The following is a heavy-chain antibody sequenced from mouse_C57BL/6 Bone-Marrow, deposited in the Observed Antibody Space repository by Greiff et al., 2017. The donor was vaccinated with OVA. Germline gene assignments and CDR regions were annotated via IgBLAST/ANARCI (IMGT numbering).Heavy chain of an antibody. Sequence: EVKLVESGPGLVKPSQSLSLTCSVTGYSITSGYYWNWIRQFPGNKLEWMGYISYDGSNNYNPSLKNRISITRDTSKNQFFLKLNSVTTEDTATYYCARGQLRFPFDYWGQGTTLTVSS. D-gene: IGHD3-2*02. V-gene: IGHV3-6*01. CDR3: ARGQLRFPFDY. CDR1: GYSITSGYY. CDR2: ISYDGSN. J-gene: IGHJ2*01.